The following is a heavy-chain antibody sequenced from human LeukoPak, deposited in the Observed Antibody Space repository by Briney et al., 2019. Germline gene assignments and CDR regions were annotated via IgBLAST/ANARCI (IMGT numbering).Heavy chain of an antibody. J-gene: IGHJ6*03. D-gene: IGHD3-10*01. CDR3: ARDKSGSGSYYWYYYYYYMDV. V-gene: IGHV1-18*01. Sequence: ASVKVSCKASGYTFTSYGISWVRQAPGQGLEWMGWISAYNGNTNYAQKLQGGVTMTTDTSTSTAYMELRSLRSDDTAVYYCARDKSGSGSYYWYYYYYYMDVWGKGTTVTVSS. CDR2: ISAYNGNT. CDR1: GYTFTSYG.